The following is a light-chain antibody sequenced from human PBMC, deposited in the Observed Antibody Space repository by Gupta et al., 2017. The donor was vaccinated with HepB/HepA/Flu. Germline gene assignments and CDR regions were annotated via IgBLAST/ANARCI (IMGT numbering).Light chain of an antibody. V-gene: IGKV1-9*01. Sequence: DIQLTQSPSFLSACVGDRVTITCRASQGISSYLAWYQQKPGKAPKLLIYAASTLQSGVPSRFSGSGSGTEFTLTISSLQPEDFATYYCQQLNSYPPMCSFGQGTKLEIK. CDR1: QGISSY. J-gene: IGKJ2*04. CDR2: AAS. CDR3: QQLNSYPPMCS.